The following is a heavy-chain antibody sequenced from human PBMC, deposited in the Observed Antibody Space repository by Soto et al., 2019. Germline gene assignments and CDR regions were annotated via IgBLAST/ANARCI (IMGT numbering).Heavy chain of an antibody. CDR3: ARRNLNDVFRLRFVSWVWFDP. CDR1: GGSISSYY. D-gene: IGHD1-1*01. Sequence: SETLSLTCTVSGGSISSYYWSWIRQPPGKGLEWIGYIYYSGSTNYNPSLKSRVNISVDTSKNQFSLKLSSVTAADTAVYYCARRNLNDVFRLRFVSWVWFDPRGQGTPVTVSS. J-gene: IGHJ5*02. CDR2: IYYSGST. V-gene: IGHV4-59*08.